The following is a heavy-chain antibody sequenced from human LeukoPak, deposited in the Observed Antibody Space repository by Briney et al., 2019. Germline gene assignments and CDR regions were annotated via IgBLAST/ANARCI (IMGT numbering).Heavy chain of an antibody. Sequence: SETLSLTCTVSGGSISSGSYYWGWIRQPPGKGLEWIGNIYYSGSTYYNPSLKSRVSISVDTSKNQFSLKLSSVTAADTAVYYCARVDPYGAPYYFDYWGQGTLVTVSS. V-gene: IGHV4-39*07. CDR1: GGSISSGSYY. J-gene: IGHJ4*02. CDR2: IYYSGST. CDR3: ARVDPYGAPYYFDY. D-gene: IGHD4-17*01.